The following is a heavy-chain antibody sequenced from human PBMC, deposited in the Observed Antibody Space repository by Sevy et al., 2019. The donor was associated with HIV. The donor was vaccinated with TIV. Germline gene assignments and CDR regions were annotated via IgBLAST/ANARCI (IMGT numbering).Heavy chain of an antibody. CDR1: GGSITSLY. CDR3: AGENAWGRGYS. Sequence: SETLSLTCTVSGGSITSLYWNWIRQPPGKGLEWIANIYYNGHINYNPSPMSRVTLSLDTSKNQFSMRQSSVTAADTAMYYCAGENAWGRGYSWGQGTLVTVSS. CDR2: IYYNGHI. J-gene: IGHJ4*02. D-gene: IGHD1-26*01. V-gene: IGHV4-59*08.